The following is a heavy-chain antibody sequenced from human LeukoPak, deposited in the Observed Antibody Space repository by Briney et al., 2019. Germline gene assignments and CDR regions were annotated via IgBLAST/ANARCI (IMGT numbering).Heavy chain of an antibody. D-gene: IGHD3-10*01. Sequence: SQTLSLTCTVSGGSISSGGYYWIWIRQHPGKGLEWIGCIYYSGSTYYNPSLKSRVTISVDTSKNQFSLKLSSVTAADTAVYYCARTADGSGSYSDYWGQGTLVTVSS. J-gene: IGHJ4*02. CDR1: GGSISSGGYY. V-gene: IGHV4-31*03. CDR2: IYYSGST. CDR3: ARTADGSGSYSDY.